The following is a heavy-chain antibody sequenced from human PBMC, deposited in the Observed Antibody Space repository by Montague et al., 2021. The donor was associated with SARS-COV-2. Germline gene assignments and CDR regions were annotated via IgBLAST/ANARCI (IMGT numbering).Heavy chain of an antibody. D-gene: IGHD3-3*01. Sequence: TLSLTCTVSGNSVNTGGYYWSWIRQLPGKGLEWIGYIYYSGTTSYNPSLQSRLIISVDTSKNQFSLSLTSVTAADTAVYYCARAVVTNYNFWSGYSRVTGANWFDPWGQGTLVTVSS. V-gene: IGHV4-31*03. CDR1: GNSVNTGGYY. J-gene: IGHJ5*02. CDR2: IYYSGTT. CDR3: ARAVVTNYNFWSGYSRVTGANWFDP.